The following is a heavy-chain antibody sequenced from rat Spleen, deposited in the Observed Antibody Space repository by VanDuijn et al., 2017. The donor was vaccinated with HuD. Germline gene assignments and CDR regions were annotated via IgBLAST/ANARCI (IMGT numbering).Heavy chain of an antibody. Sequence: QVQLKESGPGLVQPSQTLSLTCTVSGFSLTSYHVHWVRQPPGKGLEWMGVMWRSGSTENNSGLKSRLSISRDTSKSQVFLKMNSLQPEDTGTYYCARHPFMYTTDHYFYFDYWGQGVMVTVSS. J-gene: IGHJ2*01. CDR3: ARHPFMYTTDHYFYFDY. V-gene: IGHV2-32*01. CDR1: GFSLTSYH. CDR2: MWRSGST. D-gene: IGHD1-6*01.